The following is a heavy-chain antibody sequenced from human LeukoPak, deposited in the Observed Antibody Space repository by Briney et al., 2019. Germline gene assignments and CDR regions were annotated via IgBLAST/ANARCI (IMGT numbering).Heavy chain of an antibody. Sequence: SETLSLTCTVSGGSISSYYWSWIRQPAGKGLEWIGHIYTSGSTNYNPSLMRRVNMSVDTSKNQFSLKLSSVTAADTAVYYCARVNALGYCSGGSCYMFDPWGQGTLVTVSS. CDR2: IYTSGST. CDR1: GGSISSYY. D-gene: IGHD2-15*01. CDR3: ARVNALGYCSGGSCYMFDP. V-gene: IGHV4-4*07. J-gene: IGHJ5*02.